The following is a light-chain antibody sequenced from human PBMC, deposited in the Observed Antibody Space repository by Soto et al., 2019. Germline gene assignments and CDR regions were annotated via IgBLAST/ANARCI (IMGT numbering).Light chain of an antibody. V-gene: IGKV1-5*03. CDR2: KAS. Sequence: DIQMTQSPSTLSASVGDRVTITCRASQSISSWLAWYQQKPGKAPKLLIYKASSLESGVPSRFSGSGSGTEFTLTISSLQPDDFATYYCQQYDRYSTWTFGQGTKVDI. CDR3: QQYDRYSTWT. CDR1: QSISSW. J-gene: IGKJ1*01.